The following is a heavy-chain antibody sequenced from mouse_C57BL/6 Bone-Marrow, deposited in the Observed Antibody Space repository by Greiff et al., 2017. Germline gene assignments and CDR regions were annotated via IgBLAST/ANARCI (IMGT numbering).Heavy chain of an antibody. CDR1: GYTFTDYY. D-gene: IGHD1-1*01. J-gene: IGHJ3*01. CDR2: INPTNGGT. V-gene: IGHV1-26*01. CDR3: AEIYYYGSSWFAY. Sequence: EVQLQQSGPELVKPGASVKISCKASGYTFTDYYMNWVKQSHGKSLEWIGDINPTNGGTSYNQKFKGKATLTVDKSSSTAYLELRSLTSEDSAVYYCAEIYYYGSSWFAYWGKGTLVTVSA.